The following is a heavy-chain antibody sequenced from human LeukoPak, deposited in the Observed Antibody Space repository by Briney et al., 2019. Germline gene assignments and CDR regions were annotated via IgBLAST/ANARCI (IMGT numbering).Heavy chain of an antibody. Sequence: PGRSLRLSCAASGFTFSSYAVHWVRQAPGKGLEWVAVISYDGSNKYYADSVKGRFTISRDNSKNTLYLQMNSLRAEDTAVYYCATMVRGVIVKGPFDYWGQGTLVTVSS. CDR2: ISYDGSNK. CDR3: ATMVRGVIVKGPFDY. V-gene: IGHV3-30*04. CDR1: GFTFSSYA. D-gene: IGHD3-10*01. J-gene: IGHJ4*02.